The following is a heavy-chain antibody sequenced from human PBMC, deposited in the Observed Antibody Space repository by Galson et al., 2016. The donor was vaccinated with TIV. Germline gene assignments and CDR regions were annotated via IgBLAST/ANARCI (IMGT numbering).Heavy chain of an antibody. CDR3: AKAKSWDTRPLSSDY. CDR2: INGNDGTT. D-gene: IGHD5-18*01. V-gene: IGHV3-20*04. CDR1: GFTFDDYG. J-gene: IGHJ4*02. Sequence: SLRLSCAASGFTFDDYGMSWVRQAPGKGLEWVSGINGNDGTTGYADSVKGRFTISRDNSKNSLSLQMNSLRAEDTAVYFCAKAKSWDTRPLSSDYWGQGTLVSVSS.